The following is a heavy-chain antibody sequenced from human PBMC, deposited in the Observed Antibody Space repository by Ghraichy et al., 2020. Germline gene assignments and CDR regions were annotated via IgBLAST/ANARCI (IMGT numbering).Heavy chain of an antibody. D-gene: IGHD2-2*01. Sequence: LTCVVSGFSFSNYAMNWVRQAPGKGLEWVSAITAGGSSTYYVDAVKGRFTISRDNSKNTLYLQMNTLRTEDTAVYYCAKGAYDFDYWGQGTLVTVSS. V-gene: IGHV3-23*01. CDR1: GFSFSNYA. CDR3: AKGAYDFDY. J-gene: IGHJ4*02. CDR2: ITAGGSST.